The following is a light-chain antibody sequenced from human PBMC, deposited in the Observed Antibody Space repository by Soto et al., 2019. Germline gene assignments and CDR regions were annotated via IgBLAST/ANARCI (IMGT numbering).Light chain of an antibody. J-gene: IGKJ1*01. CDR3: QQYNSYPRT. CDR2: RAS. V-gene: IGKV1-5*03. CDR1: QSIGNY. Sequence: DIQMTQSPSTLSASVGDRVTITCRASQSIGNYLAWYQQKPGKAPSLLIYRASGLEGGVPSRFSGSGSGTDFTLTISSLQPDDFATYYCQQYNSYPRTFGQGANVEI.